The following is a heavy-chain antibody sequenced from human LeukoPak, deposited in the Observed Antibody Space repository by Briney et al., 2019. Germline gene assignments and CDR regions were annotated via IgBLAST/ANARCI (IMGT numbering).Heavy chain of an antibody. CDR2: INPNSSAT. Sequence: GGSLRLSCAASGFSFSTYWLHWVRQTPGKGLMWVSRINPNSSATSYADSVKGRFTISRDNAENTLYLRMNSLRREDTAVYYCVRGQEVWELLPDDGFDMWGQGTKVTVAS. V-gene: IGHV3-74*01. D-gene: IGHD1-26*01. CDR3: VRGQEVWELLPDDGFDM. CDR1: GFSFSTYW. J-gene: IGHJ3*02.